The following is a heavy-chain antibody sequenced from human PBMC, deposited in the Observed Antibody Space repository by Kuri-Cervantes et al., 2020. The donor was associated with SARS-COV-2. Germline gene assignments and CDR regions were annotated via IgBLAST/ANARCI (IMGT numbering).Heavy chain of an antibody. D-gene: IGHD3-10*01. J-gene: IGHJ6*02. V-gene: IGHV4-34*01. CDR1: GGSFSGYY. Sequence: GSLRLSCAVYGGSFSGYYWSWIRQPPGKGLEWIGEINHSGSTSYNPSLKSRVTISVDTSKNQFSLKLSSVTAADTAAYYCARTNRGRYYYYYGMDVWGQGTTVTVS. CDR3: ARTNRGRYYYYYGMDV. CDR2: INHSGST.